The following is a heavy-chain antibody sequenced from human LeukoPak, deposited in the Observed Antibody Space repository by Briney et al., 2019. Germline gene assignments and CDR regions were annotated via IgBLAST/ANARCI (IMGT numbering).Heavy chain of an antibody. J-gene: IGHJ4*02. V-gene: IGHV1-69*13. CDR1: GGTFSSYA. Sequence: SVKVSCKASGGTFSSYAISWVRQAPGQGLEWMGGIIPIFGTANYAQKFQGRVTITADESTSTAYMELSSLRSEDTAVYYCARDQGRYYDSSGYYLRFWGQGTLVTVSS. CDR3: ARDQGRYYDSSGYYLRF. CDR2: IIPIFGTA. D-gene: IGHD3-22*01.